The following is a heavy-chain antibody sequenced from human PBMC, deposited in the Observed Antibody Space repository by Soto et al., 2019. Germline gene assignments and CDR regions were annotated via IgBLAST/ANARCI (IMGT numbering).Heavy chain of an antibody. V-gene: IGHV3-21*01. J-gene: IGHJ6*02. CDR2: ISTTSTYI. D-gene: IGHD3-9*01. Sequence: EVQLVESGGGLVKPGGSLRLSCAASGFMFGSYSMHWVRQAPGKGLEWVSSISTTSTYIYYADSVKGRFTISRDNAKNSLFLQMNSLRAEDTALYYCARDFKYDILTSHYGMDVWGQGTTVTVSS. CDR3: ARDFKYDILTSHYGMDV. CDR1: GFMFGSYS.